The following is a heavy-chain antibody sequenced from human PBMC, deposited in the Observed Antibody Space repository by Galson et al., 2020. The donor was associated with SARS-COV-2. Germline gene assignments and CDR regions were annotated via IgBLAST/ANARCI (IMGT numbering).Heavy chain of an antibody. V-gene: IGHV3-73*01. CDR2: YRSKANSYAT. CDR1: GFTFSGSA. D-gene: IGHD1-26*01. J-gene: IGHJ4*02. CDR3: TTREVCY. Sequence: GGSLRLSCAASGFTFSGSAMHWVRQASGKGLEWVGRYRSKANSYATAYAASVKGRFTISRDDSKNTEYLQMNSLETEDTAVYYCTTREVCYWGQGTLVTVSS.